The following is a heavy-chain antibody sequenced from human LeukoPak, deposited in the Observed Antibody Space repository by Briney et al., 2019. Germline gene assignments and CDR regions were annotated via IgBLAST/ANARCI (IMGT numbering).Heavy chain of an antibody. D-gene: IGHD3-3*01. V-gene: IGHV3-30*18. CDR2: ISYDGSDK. J-gene: IGHJ4*02. CDR1: GFTFSSNG. Sequence: PGGSLRLSCAASGFTFSSNGMHWVRQAPGKGLEWVAVISYDGSDKYYADSVKGRFTISRDNSKNTLYLQMNSLRAEDTAVYYCAKDLQRITIFGVVTAERSSFDYWGQGTLVTVSS. CDR3: AKDLQRITIFGVVTAERSSFDY.